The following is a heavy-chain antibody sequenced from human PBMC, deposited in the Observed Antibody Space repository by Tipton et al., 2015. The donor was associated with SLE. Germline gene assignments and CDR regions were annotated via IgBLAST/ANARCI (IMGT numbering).Heavy chain of an antibody. CDR1: GGSITDSTYY. CDR2: VYHNGIT. CDR3: ARLVGGWHYFDY. J-gene: IGHJ4*02. V-gene: IGHV4-39*07. D-gene: IGHD6-19*01. Sequence: LRLSCTVSGGSITDSTYYWGWIRQPPGKGLEWIGSVYHNGITDYNPSLRSRVTTSVDTSKNHFSLKVRSVTAADTAVYYCARLVGGWHYFDYWGQGMLVSVSS.